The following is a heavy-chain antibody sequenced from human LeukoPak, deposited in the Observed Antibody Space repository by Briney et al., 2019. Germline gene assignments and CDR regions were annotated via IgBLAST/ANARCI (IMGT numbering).Heavy chain of an antibody. CDR2: ISDSGVSA. D-gene: IGHD5-18*01. Sequence: GGSLRLSCAASGFTFRSCAMHWVRQAPGKGLEWVSGISDSGVSAFYTHSVKGRFTISRDNSKNTLYLQMSSLRAEDTAVYYCAKGDGSTYVTHFDFWGQGTLVSVSS. CDR3: AKGDGSTYVTHFDF. CDR1: GFTFRSCA. V-gene: IGHV3-23*01. J-gene: IGHJ4*02.